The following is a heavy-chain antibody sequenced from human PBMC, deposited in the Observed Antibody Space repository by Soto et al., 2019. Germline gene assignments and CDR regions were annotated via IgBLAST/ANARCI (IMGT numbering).Heavy chain of an antibody. CDR1: GGSISSGGYY. CDR2: IYYSGST. CDR3: ARSMIVVVITGSRHNWFDP. D-gene: IGHD3-22*01. Sequence: SETLSLTCTVSGGSISSGGYYWSWIRQHPGKGLEWIGYIYYSGSTYYNPSLKSRVTISVDTSKNQFSLKLSSVTAADTAVYYCARSMIVVVITGSRHNWFDPWGQGTLVTVSS. J-gene: IGHJ5*02. V-gene: IGHV4-31*03.